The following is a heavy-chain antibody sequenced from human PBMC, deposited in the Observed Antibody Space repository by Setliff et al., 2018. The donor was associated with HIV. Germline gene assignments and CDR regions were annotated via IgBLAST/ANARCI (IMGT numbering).Heavy chain of an antibody. J-gene: IGHJ2*01. CDR1: GYTFTSYG. CDR2: IIPIFGST. V-gene: IGHV1-69*13. Sequence: SVKVSCKASGYTFTSYGISWVRQAPGQGLEWMGWIIPIFGSTTYAQKFQDRVTITADESKDTVEMELSSLTSEDTAVYYCARDDHYYDMGSILSDWFFDLWDRGTLVTVSS. D-gene: IGHD3-22*01. CDR3: ARDDHYYDMGSILSDWFFDL.